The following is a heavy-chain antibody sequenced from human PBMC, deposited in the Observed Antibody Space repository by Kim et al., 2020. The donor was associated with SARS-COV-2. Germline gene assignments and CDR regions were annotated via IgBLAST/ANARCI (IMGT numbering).Heavy chain of an antibody. V-gene: IGHV4-59*13. CDR3: ARDKGSWYSSGWSQGGWFDP. D-gene: IGHD6-19*01. Sequence: SETLSLTCTVSGGSISSYYWSWIRQPPGKGLEWIGYIYYSGSTNYNPSLKSRVTISVDTSKNQFSLKLSSVTAADTAVYYCARDKGSWYSSGWSQGGWFDPWGQGTLVTVSS. CDR1: GGSISSYY. J-gene: IGHJ5*02. CDR2: IYYSGST.